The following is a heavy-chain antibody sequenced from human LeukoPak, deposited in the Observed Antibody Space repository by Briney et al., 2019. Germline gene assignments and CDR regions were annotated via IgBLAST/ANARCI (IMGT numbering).Heavy chain of an antibody. D-gene: IGHD3-22*01. Sequence: SETLSLTCAVYGGSFSGYYWGWIRQPPGKGLEWIGSIYYSGSTYYNPSLKSRVTISVDTSKNQFSLKLSSVTAADTAVYYCARQANHYYDSSGYHYSPFDYWGQGTLVTVSS. CDR2: IYYSGST. CDR3: ARQANHYYDSSGYHYSPFDY. CDR1: GGSFSGYY. V-gene: IGHV4-39*01. J-gene: IGHJ4*02.